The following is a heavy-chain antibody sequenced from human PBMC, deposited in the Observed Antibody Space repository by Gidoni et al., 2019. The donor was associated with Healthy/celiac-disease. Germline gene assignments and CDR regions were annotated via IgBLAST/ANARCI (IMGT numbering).Heavy chain of an antibody. CDR3: ARGGWQQLVRGVYYGMDV. V-gene: IGHV1-46*03. CDR2: INPSGGST. Sequence: QVQLVQSGAEVKKPGASVKVSCKASGYTFTSYYMHWVRQAPGQGLEWMGIINPSGGSTSYAQKFQGRVTMTRDTSTSTVYMELSSLRSEDTAVYYCARGGWQQLVRGVYYGMDVWGQGTTVTVSS. D-gene: IGHD6-13*01. CDR1: GYTFTSYY. J-gene: IGHJ6*02.